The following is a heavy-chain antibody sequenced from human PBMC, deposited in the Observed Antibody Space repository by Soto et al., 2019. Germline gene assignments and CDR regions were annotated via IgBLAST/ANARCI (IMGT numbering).Heavy chain of an antibody. J-gene: IGHJ6*02. Sequence: ASVKVSCKASGYTFTGYYMHWVRQAPGQGLEWMGWINPNSGGTNYAQKFQGRVTMTRDTSISTAYMELSRLRSDDTAVYYCARHRDAARNYYYYGMDVWGQGTTVTVSS. CDR3: ARHRDAARNYYYYGMDV. CDR1: GYTFTGYY. V-gene: IGHV1-2*02. CDR2: INPNSGGT. D-gene: IGHD6-6*01.